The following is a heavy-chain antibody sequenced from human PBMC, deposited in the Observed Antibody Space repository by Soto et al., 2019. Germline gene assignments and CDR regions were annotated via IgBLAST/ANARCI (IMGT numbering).Heavy chain of an antibody. CDR3: GRKDGSGSPYGMDV. Sequence: GESLKISCNGSGYSFTSYWISWGRQMPGPGLEWMGRIDPRYSYTNYSPSFPGHVSISADKSTSNAYLQWSRVKASDSSLYYCGRKDGSGSPYGMDVWGQGTTVTVSS. V-gene: IGHV5-10-1*01. J-gene: IGHJ6*02. CDR1: GYSFTSYW. CDR2: IDPRYSYT. D-gene: IGHD3-10*01.